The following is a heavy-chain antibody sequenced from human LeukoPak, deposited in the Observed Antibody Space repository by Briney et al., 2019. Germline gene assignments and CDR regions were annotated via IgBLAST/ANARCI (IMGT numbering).Heavy chain of an antibody. CDR3: ARSPSRAYFDS. J-gene: IGHJ4*02. CDR2: IYGGGDT. CDR1: GFTVSSNY. D-gene: IGHD6-6*01. V-gene: IGHV3-66*01. Sequence: GGSLRLSCAASGFTVSSNYMSWVRQAPGKGLEWVSVIYGGGDTYYADSVKGRFSISRDNSKNTLYLQMNSLRAEDTAVYYCARSPSRAYFDSWGRGTLVTVSS.